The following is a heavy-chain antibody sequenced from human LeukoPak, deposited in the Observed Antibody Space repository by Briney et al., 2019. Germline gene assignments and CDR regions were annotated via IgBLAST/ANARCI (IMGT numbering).Heavy chain of an antibody. D-gene: IGHD2-15*01. J-gene: IGHJ4*02. Sequence: GGSLRLSCAASGFTFDDYAMHWVRHAPGKGLEWVSLISGDGGSTYYADSVKGRFTISRDNSKNSLYLQMNSLRTEDTALYYCAKDSGYCSGGSCYPNDFDYWGQGTLVTVSS. CDR2: ISGDGGST. CDR1: GFTFDDYA. CDR3: AKDSGYCSGGSCYPNDFDY. V-gene: IGHV3-43*02.